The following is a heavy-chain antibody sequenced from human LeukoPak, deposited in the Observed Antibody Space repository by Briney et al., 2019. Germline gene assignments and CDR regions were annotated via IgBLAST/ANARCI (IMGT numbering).Heavy chain of an antibody. D-gene: IGHD4-17*01. V-gene: IGHV3-74*01. CDR1: GFTFSSYW. Sequence: PGGSLRLSCAASGFTFSSYWMHWVRQGPGKGLVWVSRINSDGSSTSYADSVKGRFTISRDNAKNSVYLQMNSLRAEDTAVYYCARDAANGEDRYFDHWGQGILVTVSS. CDR3: ARDAANGEDRYFDH. CDR2: INSDGSST. J-gene: IGHJ4*02.